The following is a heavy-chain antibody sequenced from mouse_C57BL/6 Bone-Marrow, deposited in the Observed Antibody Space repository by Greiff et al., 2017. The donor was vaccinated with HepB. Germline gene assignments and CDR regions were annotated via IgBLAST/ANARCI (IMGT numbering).Heavy chain of an antibody. Sequence: EVKLVESGGGLVQPGGSLKLSCAASGFTFSDYYMYWVRQTPEKRLEWVAYISNGGGSTYYPDTVKGRFTISRDNAKNTLYLQMSRLKSEDTAMYYCARRSPYYYGSSSYAMDYWGQGTSVTVSS. CDR2: ISNGGGST. CDR3: ARRSPYYYGSSSYAMDY. J-gene: IGHJ4*01. D-gene: IGHD1-1*01. V-gene: IGHV5-12*01. CDR1: GFTFSDYY.